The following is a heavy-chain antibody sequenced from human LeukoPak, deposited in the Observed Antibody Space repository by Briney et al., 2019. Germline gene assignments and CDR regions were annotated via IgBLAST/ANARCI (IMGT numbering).Heavy chain of an antibody. CDR3: AREDRESGGMDV. Sequence: ASVKVSCKASGCIFTGNFIHWVRQAPGQGLEWMGWITPETGATHYAEKFQGRVTLTRDTSITTAHMELTRLTSDDTAVYYCAREDRESGGMDVWGQGTAVSVSS. CDR2: ITPETGAT. J-gene: IGHJ6*02. CDR1: GCIFTGNF. V-gene: IGHV1-2*02.